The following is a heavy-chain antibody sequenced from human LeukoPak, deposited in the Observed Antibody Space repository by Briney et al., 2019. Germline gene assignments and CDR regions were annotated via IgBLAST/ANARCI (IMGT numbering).Heavy chain of an antibody. CDR1: GGTFSSYA. Sequence: GASVKVSCKASGGTFSSYAISWVRQAPGQGLEWMGGIIPIFGTANYAQKFQGRVTITTDESTSTAYMELGSLRSEDTAVYYCARFYPTVASGGSDAFDIWGQGTMVTVSS. V-gene: IGHV1-69*05. CDR2: IIPIFGTA. CDR3: ARFYPTVASGGSDAFDI. J-gene: IGHJ3*02. D-gene: IGHD4-23*01.